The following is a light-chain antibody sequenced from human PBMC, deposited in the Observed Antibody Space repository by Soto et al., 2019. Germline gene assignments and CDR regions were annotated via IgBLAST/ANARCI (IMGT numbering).Light chain of an antibody. CDR1: SSDIGAGYR. J-gene: IGLJ2*01. Sequence: QSALTQPPSVSGAPGERVTISCTGSSSDIGAGYRVRWYQQVPGTAPKLLIYDNTNRPSGVSVRFSGPKSGTSASLAISGLQAEDEADYYCQSFDKYLSAVVFGGGTKLTVL. CDR3: QSFDKYLSAVV. V-gene: IGLV1-40*01. CDR2: DNT.